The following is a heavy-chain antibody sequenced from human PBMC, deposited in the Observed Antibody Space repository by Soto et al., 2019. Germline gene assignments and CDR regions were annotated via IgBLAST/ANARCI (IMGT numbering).Heavy chain of an antibody. J-gene: IGHJ5*02. CDR2: FEPEDGET. V-gene: IGHV1-24*01. D-gene: IGHD3-10*01. CDR3: ATSTSLPRVRGVEYTLVRLDA. CDR1: GYTLTELS. Sequence: ASVKVSCKVSGYTLTELSMHWVRQAPGKGLEWMGGFEPEDGETIYAQKFQGRVTMTEDTSTDTAYMELSSLRSEDTAVYYCATSTSLPRVRGVEYTLVRLDAWGEGTLVTRAS.